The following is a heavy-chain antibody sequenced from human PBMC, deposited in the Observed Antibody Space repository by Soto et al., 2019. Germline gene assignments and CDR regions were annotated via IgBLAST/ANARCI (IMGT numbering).Heavy chain of an antibody. V-gene: IGHV4-30-2*01. CDR2: IYHSGGT. CDR3: AKTHDYGGNGAFDI. D-gene: IGHD4-17*01. CDR1: GGSISSGGYS. J-gene: IGHJ3*02. Sequence: SETLSLTCAVSGGSISSGGYSWSWIRQPPGKGLDWIGYIYHSGGTYYNPTLKSRVTISVDSSKNQFSLKLSSVTAADTAVSYCAKTHDYGGNGAFDIWGQGTMVTVSS.